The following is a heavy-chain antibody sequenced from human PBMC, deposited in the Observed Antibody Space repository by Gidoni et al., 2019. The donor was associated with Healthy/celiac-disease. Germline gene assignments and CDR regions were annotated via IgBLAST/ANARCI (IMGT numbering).Heavy chain of an antibody. D-gene: IGHD3-22*01. CDR2: ISYDGSNK. CDR3: ARNGQGYDSSGYYGGLFRGYYGMDV. V-gene: IGHV3-30-3*01. Sequence: QAQLVESGGGVVQPGRSLRLSCAASGFTFSSYAMHWVRQARGKGLAWVAVISYDGSNKYYADSVKGRFTISRDNSKNTLYLQMNSLRAEDTAVYYCARNGQGYDSSGYYGGLFRGYYGMDVWGQGTTVTVSS. CDR1: GFTFSSYA. J-gene: IGHJ6*02.